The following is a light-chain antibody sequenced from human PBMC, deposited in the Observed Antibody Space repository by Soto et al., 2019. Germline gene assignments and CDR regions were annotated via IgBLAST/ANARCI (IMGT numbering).Light chain of an antibody. CDR2: AAS. Sequence: DIQMTQSPSSLSASVGDRVTITCRASQGISSYLNWYQQKPGKAPNLLIYAASSLQRGVPSRFSGSGSGTDFTLSIRSLQPENFATYYCQQSFSTPFTFGQVTKV. CDR1: QGISSY. J-gene: IGKJ1*01. CDR3: QQSFSTPFT. V-gene: IGKV1-39*01.